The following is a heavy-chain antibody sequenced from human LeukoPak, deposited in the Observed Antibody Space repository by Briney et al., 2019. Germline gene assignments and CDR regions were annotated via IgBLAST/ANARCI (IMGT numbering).Heavy chain of an antibody. D-gene: IGHD3-16*01. V-gene: IGHV3-23*01. CDR3: AKLGGHPLHNYYVGV. CDR2: ISGSGGST. J-gene: IGHJ6*03. Sequence: PGGTLRLSCAASGFTFSSYAMSWVRQAPGQGLEWVSAISGSGGSTYYADSVKGRFTISRDNSKNTLYLQMNSLRAEDTAVYYCAKLGGHPLHNYYVGVWGKGTTVAVSS. CDR1: GFTFSSYA.